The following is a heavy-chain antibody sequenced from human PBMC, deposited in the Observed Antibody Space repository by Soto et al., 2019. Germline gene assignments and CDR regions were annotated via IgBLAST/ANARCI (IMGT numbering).Heavy chain of an antibody. Sequence: ASVKVSCKAPGYTFSRYGISWVRQAPGQGLEWMAWTSANNDHTNYAQKFQGRVTMTRDTSISTAYMELSRLRSDDTAVYYCARDVGVHKNDYWGQGTLVTVSS. CDR2: TSANNDHT. D-gene: IGHD2-21*01. J-gene: IGHJ4*02. V-gene: IGHV1-18*04. CDR3: ARDVGVHKNDY. CDR1: GYTFSRYG.